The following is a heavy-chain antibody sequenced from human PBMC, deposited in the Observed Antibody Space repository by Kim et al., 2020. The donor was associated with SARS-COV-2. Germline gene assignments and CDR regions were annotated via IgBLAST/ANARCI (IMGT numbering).Heavy chain of an antibody. V-gene: IGHV3-23*01. Sequence: GGSLRLSCAASGLSFSTHAMNWLRQAPGKGLEWVSVIRGDSGTTGYADSVQGRFTAARDNSKHTVFVQMNGLRVEDTAVYYCARKSVVTPGKYYFDYWDQETLVTVS. J-gene: IGHJ4*02. CDR3: ARKSVVTPGKYYFDY. CDR2: IRGDSGTT. D-gene: IGHD2-21*02. CDR1: GLSFSTHA.